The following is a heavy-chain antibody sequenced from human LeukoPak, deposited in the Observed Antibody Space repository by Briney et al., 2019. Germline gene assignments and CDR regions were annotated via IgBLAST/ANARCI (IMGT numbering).Heavy chain of an antibody. CDR2: INPNSGGT. CDR1: GYTFTGYY. CDR3: ARARYIIGTSPLGY. Sequence: ASVKVSCKASGYTFTGYYMHWVRQAPGQGLEWMGWINPNSGGTNHAQKFQGRVTMTRDTSISTAYMELSRLRSDDTAVYYCARARYIIGTSPLGYWGQGTLVTVSS. D-gene: IGHD2-2*01. V-gene: IGHV1-2*02. J-gene: IGHJ4*02.